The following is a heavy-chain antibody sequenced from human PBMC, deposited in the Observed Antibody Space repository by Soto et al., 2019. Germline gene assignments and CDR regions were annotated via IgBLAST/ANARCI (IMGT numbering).Heavy chain of an antibody. V-gene: IGHV1-69*13. CDR3: ARDIGDFYESSGYYYRVLYY. CDR1: GGAFSKYA. CDR2: IIPIFGTA. D-gene: IGHD3-22*01. J-gene: IGHJ4*02. Sequence: ASVKVSCKTSGGAFSKYAITWVRQAPGQGLEWMGGIIPIFGTANYAQKFQGRVTITADESTSTAYMELSSLRSEDTAVYYRARDIGDFYESSGYYYRVLYYWGQGTLVTVSS.